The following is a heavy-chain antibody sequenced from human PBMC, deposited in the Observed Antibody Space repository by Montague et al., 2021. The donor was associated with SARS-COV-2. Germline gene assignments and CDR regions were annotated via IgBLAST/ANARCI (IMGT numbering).Heavy chain of an antibody. CDR3: ASPTYYYDSSGSDAFDI. V-gene: IGHV4-34*01. J-gene: IGHJ3*02. Sequence: SETLSLTCAISGGSFSNYYWSWIRQPPGKGLEWIGEVNQSGTTIYNPSVKSRVTTFVDTSKNQFSLKLSSVTAADTAVYYCASPTYYYDSSGSDAFDIWGQGTMVTVSS. D-gene: IGHD3-22*01. CDR1: GGSFSNYY. CDR2: VNQSGTT.